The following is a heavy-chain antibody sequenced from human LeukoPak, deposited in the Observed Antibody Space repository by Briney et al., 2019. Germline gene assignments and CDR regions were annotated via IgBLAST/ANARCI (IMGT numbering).Heavy chain of an antibody. D-gene: IGHD1-26*01. CDR1: GFTFSSYG. V-gene: IGHV3-30*02. CDR3: AKETRGSYSDY. Sequence: GGSLRLSCAASGFTFSSYGMHWVRQAPGKGLEWVAFIRYDGSNKYYADSVNGRFTISRDNSKNTMYLQMNSLRAEDTAVYYCAKETRGSYSDYWGQGTLVTVSS. J-gene: IGHJ4*02. CDR2: IRYDGSNK.